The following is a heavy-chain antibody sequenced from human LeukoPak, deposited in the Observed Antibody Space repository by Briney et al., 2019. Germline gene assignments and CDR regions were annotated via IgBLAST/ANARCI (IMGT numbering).Heavy chain of an antibody. CDR3: ARDMRYYYDSSGGDY. CDR2: ISSSSSTI. Sequence: HSGGSLRLSCAASGFTFSSYSMNWVRQAPGKGLEWVSYISSSSSTIYYADSVKGRFTISRDNAKNSLYLQMNSLRAEDTAVYYCARDMRYYYDSSGGDYWGQGTLVTVSS. V-gene: IGHV3-48*04. CDR1: GFTFSSYS. D-gene: IGHD3-22*01. J-gene: IGHJ4*02.